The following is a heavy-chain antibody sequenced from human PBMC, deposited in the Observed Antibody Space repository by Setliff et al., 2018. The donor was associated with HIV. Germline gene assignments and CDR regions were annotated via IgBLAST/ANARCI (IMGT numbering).Heavy chain of an antibody. Sequence: GGSLRLSCAASGLTFSNYWMNWVRQAPGRGLEWVANIKQDGSEKYYVDSVKGRFTISRDNPKNSLFLQMNSLRAEDTAVYYCAAGSGWRIEYWGQGTLVTVSS. D-gene: IGHD6-19*01. CDR2: IKQDGSEK. CDR1: GLTFSNYW. V-gene: IGHV3-7*01. J-gene: IGHJ4*02. CDR3: AAGSGWRIEY.